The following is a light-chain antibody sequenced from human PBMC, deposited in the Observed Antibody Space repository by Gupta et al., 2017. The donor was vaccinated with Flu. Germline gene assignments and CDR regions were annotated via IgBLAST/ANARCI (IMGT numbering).Light chain of an antibody. Sequence: QSALTQPASVSGSPGQSITISCTGTSSDVGGYNYVSWYQQHPAKAPTLMVYEVSSRPAGVASRFSGSKSGNTASLTISGLQAEDAADYYCSSYTSSSTLVFGGGTKLTVL. CDR3: SSYTSSSTLV. CDR1: SSDVGGYNY. V-gene: IGLV2-14*01. CDR2: EVS. J-gene: IGLJ3*02.